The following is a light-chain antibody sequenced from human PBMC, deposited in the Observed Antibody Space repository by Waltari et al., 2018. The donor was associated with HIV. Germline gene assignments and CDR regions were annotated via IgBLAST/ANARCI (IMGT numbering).Light chain of an antibody. CDR2: TNK. CDR1: KSNIGDNY. Sequence: QSVMTQPPSASGTPGQGVTISCSGSKSNIGDNYVYWYQQLPGEAPELLSETNKQPPAGAPDRFSRFLSDTAASLATGGLRSDGEADYYCATWDDSLNGWAFCGGTKLTVL. V-gene: IGLV1-47*01. J-gene: IGLJ3*02. CDR3: ATWDDSLNGWA.